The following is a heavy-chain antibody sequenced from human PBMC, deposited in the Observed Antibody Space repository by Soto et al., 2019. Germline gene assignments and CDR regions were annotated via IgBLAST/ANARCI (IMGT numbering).Heavy chain of an antibody. Sequence: SVKVSCKASGGTFSSYAISWVRQAPGQGLEWMGGIIPIFGTANYAQKFQGRVTITADESTSTAYMELSRLRSEDTAVYYCASAPRGYTGYDYFDYWGQGSLVIVSS. CDR1: GGTFSSYA. D-gene: IGHD5-12*01. CDR2: IIPIFGTA. CDR3: ASAPRGYTGYDYFDY. V-gene: IGHV1-69*13. J-gene: IGHJ4*02.